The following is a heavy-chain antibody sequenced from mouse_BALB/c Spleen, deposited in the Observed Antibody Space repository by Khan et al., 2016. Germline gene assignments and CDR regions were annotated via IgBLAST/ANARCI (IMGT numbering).Heavy chain of an antibody. J-gene: IGHJ3*01. Sequence: VQLKESGAELVKPGASVKLSCTASGFNIKDTYMHWVKQRPEQGLEWIGRIDPANGNTKYDPKFQGKATITADTSSNTAYLQLSSLTSEDTAVYYCASGNFAYWGPGTLVTVSA. V-gene: IGHV14-3*02. CDR2: IDPANGNT. CDR1: GFNIKDTY. D-gene: IGHD2-1*01. CDR3: ASGNFAY.